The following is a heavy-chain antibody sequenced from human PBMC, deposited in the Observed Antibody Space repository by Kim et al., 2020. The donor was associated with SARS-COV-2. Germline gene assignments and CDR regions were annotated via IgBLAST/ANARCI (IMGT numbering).Heavy chain of an antibody. CDR3: ARDRGYLTFDY. CDR1: GFTFSTYW. Sequence: GGSLRLSCAASGFTFSTYWVTWVRHAPGKGLEWVAEINEGGSQKYYVASVKGRFTISRDNAKNSLHLEMNSLRAEDTAVYFCARDRGYLTFDYWGQGILVTVSS. D-gene: IGHD1-26*01. CDR2: INEGGSQK. V-gene: IGHV3-7*03. J-gene: IGHJ4*02.